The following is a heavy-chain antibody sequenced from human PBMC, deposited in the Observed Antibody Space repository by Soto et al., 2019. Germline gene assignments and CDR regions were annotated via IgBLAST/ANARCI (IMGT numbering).Heavy chain of an antibody. J-gene: IGHJ6*02. CDR2: IFYSGST. CDR3: VCIFSAGYNHGLYYYGMDV. CDR1: GGSISSSSYY. V-gene: IGHV4-39*01. D-gene: IGHD5-18*01. Sequence: SETLSLTCTVSGGSISSSSYYWGWIRQPPGKGLEWIGSIFYSGSTYYNPSLKSRVTISVDTSKNQFSLKLSSVTAADTAMYYCVCIFSAGYNHGLYYYGMDVWGQGTTVT.